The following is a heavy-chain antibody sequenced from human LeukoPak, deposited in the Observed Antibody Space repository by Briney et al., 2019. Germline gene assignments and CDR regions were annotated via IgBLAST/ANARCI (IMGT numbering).Heavy chain of an antibody. CDR3: AKVGDRGYSGYGPLNIRTSLRFDY. Sequence: PGGSLRLSCAASGFTFSSYGMSWVRQAPGKGLEWVSAISGSGGSTYYADSVKGRFTISRDNSKNTLYLQMNSLGAEDTAVYYCAKVGDRGYSGYGPLNIRTSLRFDYWGQGTLVTVSS. V-gene: IGHV3-23*01. J-gene: IGHJ4*02. D-gene: IGHD5-12*01. CDR1: GFTFSSYG. CDR2: ISGSGGST.